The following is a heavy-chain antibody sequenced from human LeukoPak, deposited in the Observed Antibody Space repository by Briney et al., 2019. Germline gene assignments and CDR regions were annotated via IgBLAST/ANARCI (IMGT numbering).Heavy chain of an antibody. CDR3: ARGASSNWFDP. CDR1: GYTFTAYY. D-gene: IGHD1-26*01. V-gene: IGHV1-2*02. J-gene: IGHJ5*02. Sequence: ASVKVSCKASGYTFTAYYMHWVRQAPGQGLEWVGWINPNSGGTNSAQNFQGRVTMTRDTSISTAYMELSSLGSDDTAVYYCARGASSNWFDPWGQGTLVTVSS. CDR2: INPNSGGT.